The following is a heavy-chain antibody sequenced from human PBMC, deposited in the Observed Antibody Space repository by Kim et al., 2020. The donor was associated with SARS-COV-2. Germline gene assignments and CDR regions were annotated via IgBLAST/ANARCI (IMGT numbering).Heavy chain of an antibody. J-gene: IGHJ4*02. CDR3: ARGMGGGFDY. V-gene: IGHV1-3*01. D-gene: IGHD2-15*01. Sequence: NTKYSQKFQGRVTITRDTSASTAYMELSSLRSEDTAVYYCARGMGGGFDYWGQGTLVTVSS. CDR2: NT.